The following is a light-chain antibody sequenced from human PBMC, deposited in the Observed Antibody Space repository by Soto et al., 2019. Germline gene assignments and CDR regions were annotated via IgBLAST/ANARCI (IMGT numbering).Light chain of an antibody. V-gene: IGLV1-40*01. J-gene: IGLJ1*01. CDR2: GNS. Sequence: QSVLAQPPSVSGAPGQRVTISCTGSSANIGAGYDVHWYKHLPGTAPKLLIYGNSNRPSGVPDRFSGSKSGTSASLAITGLQAEDEADYYCQSYDSSLRDVFGTGTKATVL. CDR3: QSYDSSLRDV. CDR1: SANIGAGYD.